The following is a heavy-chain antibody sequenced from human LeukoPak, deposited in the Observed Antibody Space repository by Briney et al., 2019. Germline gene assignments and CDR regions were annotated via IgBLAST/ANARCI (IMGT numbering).Heavy chain of an antibody. CDR2: ISGTGGAT. CDR3: VKDPRDTYGTNWFVS. D-gene: IGHD2-21*01. V-gene: IGHV3-23*01. Sequence: GGSLRLSCVASGFSFGNYAMSWVRQAPGKGLQWVSQISGTGGATCYAGFARDRFTISRDNSKKTLYPQMSGLRVEDTAMYYCVKDPRDTYGTNWFVSWGQGTLLIVSS. CDR1: GFSFGNYA. J-gene: IGHJ5*01.